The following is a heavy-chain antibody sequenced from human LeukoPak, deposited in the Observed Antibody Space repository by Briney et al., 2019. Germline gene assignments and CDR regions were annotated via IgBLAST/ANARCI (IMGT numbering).Heavy chain of an antibody. CDR3: AKDQFITGTTSH. CDR1: GFTFSSYA. V-gene: IGHV3-23*01. J-gene: IGHJ4*02. CDR2: ISGSGGST. Sequence: GGSLRLSCAASGFTFSSYAMSWVRQAPGKGLEWVLAISGSGGSTYYADSVKGRFTISRDNSKNTLYLQMNSLRAEDTAVYYCAKDQFITGTTSHWGQGTLVTVSS. D-gene: IGHD1-20*01.